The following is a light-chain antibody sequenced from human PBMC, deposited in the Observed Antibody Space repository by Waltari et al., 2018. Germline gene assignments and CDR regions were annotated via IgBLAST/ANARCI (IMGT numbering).Light chain of an antibody. CDR2: DAS. V-gene: IGKV3-15*01. Sequence: EKVMTQSPATLSVSPGERAPLSCRASQNVNNNLAWYRQKPGQAPRLLIYDASTRATDIPARFSGGGSGTEFTLSISSLQSEDFAVYYCQQYDNWPLTFGQGTKLEIK. J-gene: IGKJ2*01. CDR3: QQYDNWPLT. CDR1: QNVNNN.